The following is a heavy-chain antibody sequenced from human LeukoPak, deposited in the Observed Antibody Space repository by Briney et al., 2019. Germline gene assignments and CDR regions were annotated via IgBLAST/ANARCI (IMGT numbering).Heavy chain of an antibody. V-gene: IGHV3-30*18. J-gene: IGHJ4*02. Sequence: GRSLRLSCAASGFTFNNYGLHWVRQAPCKGLEWVALISPDGNNKNYADSVKGRFTISRDNSKNTLYLQMNSLRAEDTAVYFCAKDSSTTWFGGDSKWGQGTLVTVSS. CDR1: GFTFNNYG. CDR3: AKDSSTTWFGGDSK. CDR2: ISPDGNNK. D-gene: IGHD3-10*01.